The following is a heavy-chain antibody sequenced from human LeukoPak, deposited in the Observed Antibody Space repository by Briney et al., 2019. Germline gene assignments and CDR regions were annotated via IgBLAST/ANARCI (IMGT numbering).Heavy chain of an antibody. CDR2: ISHDGTVQ. V-gene: IGHV3-30*18. J-gene: IGHJ4*02. CDR1: GFTFSNYA. CDR3: AKEGTAMASSYFDY. Sequence: GGSLRLSCAASGFTFSNYAMSWVRQAPGKGLEWVAVISHDGTVQHYADSVKGRFTISRDNSDNTLSLQMNSLRDEDTAMYYCAKEGTAMASSYFDYWGQGTLITVSS. D-gene: IGHD5-18*01.